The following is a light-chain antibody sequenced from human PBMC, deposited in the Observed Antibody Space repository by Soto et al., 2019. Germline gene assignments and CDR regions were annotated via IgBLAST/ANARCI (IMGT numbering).Light chain of an antibody. V-gene: IGKV3-20*01. J-gene: IGKJ5*01. CDR1: QSVTTR. Sequence: IVLTQSPGTLSLSPGERVTLSCRASQSVTTRLAWYQHKPGQAPTLLMSGASNRASGVPVRFSGSGSGTDFTLTITRLEPEDFALYYCQQYGGSPITIGLRTRLEIK. CDR2: GAS. CDR3: QQYGGSPIT.